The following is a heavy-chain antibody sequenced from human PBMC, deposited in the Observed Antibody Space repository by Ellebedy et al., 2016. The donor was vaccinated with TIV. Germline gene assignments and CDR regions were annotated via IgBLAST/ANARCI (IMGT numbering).Heavy chain of an antibody. J-gene: IGHJ4*02. CDR1: GYTFSGYY. CDR2: IYPYSGGT. V-gene: IGHV1-2*02. CDR3: ARIGYSGGAADFDS. D-gene: IGHD6-25*01. Sequence: ASVKVSCKASGYTFSGYYVHWVRQAPGQGLEWMGWIYPYSGGTNYAQKFQGRVTMTRDTSISTAYMELSRLRSDDTAVYYCARIGYSGGAADFDSWGQGTLVTVSS.